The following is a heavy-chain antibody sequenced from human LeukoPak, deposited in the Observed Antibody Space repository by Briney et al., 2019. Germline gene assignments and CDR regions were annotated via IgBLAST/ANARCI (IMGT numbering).Heavy chain of an antibody. Sequence: QAGRSLRLSCVASGFTFSSYAVHWVRQAPGKGLEWVSSISGGSNNINYAGSVKGRFTTSRDNSQNTLYLQMNSLRADDTAVYYCAKDQGTAIFGMIIPDWYFDLWGRGTLVTVSS. V-gene: IGHV3-23*01. CDR2: ISGGSNNI. CDR3: AKDQGTAIFGMIIPDWYFDL. J-gene: IGHJ2*01. D-gene: IGHD3-3*01. CDR1: GFTFSSYA.